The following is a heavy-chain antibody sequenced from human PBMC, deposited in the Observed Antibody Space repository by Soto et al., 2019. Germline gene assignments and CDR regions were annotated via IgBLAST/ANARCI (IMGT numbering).Heavy chain of an antibody. CDR2: INPFFKGT. Sequence: QVQLVQSGTEVKMPGSSVKVSCKAFGGTFSDHAVSWVRQAPGQGLEWMGVINPFFKGTKYAQKFQGRLTITADDSTSTAYMDLYSLISEDTAVHYCARDVQVNYFDNTYHYYAMDVWGQGTTVIVSS. CDR1: GGTFSDHA. J-gene: IGHJ6*02. V-gene: IGHV1-69*01. D-gene: IGHD3-9*01. CDR3: ARDVQVNYFDNTYHYYAMDV.